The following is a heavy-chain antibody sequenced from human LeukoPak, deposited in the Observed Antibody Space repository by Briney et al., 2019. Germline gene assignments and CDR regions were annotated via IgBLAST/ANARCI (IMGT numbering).Heavy chain of an antibody. CDR2: INHSGST. V-gene: IGHV4-34*01. CDR3: ARHKVTTMGPPYGDYVVYYMDV. D-gene: IGHD4-17*01. CDR1: GGSISTYY. Sequence: PSETLSLTCTVSGGSISTYYWTWIRQPPGKGLEWIGEINHSGSTNYNPSLKSRVTISVDTSKNQFSLKLSSVTAADTAVYYCARHKVTTMGPPYGDYVVYYMDVWGKGTTVTVSS. J-gene: IGHJ6*03.